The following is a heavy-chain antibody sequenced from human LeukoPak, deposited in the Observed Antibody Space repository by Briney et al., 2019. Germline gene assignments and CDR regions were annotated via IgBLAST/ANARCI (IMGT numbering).Heavy chain of an antibody. CDR3: ARVAGWHWFDP. D-gene: IGHD6-19*01. Sequence: GGSLRLSCAGSGFTFSNAWMTWVRQAPGRGLEWVSSIRPSGDNTYYGDSVKGRFTISRDNSKNTVYLQMNNMRVDDTAVYYCARVAGWHWFDPWGQGTLVTVSS. V-gene: IGHV3-23*01. CDR2: IRPSGDNT. J-gene: IGHJ5*02. CDR1: GFTFSNAW.